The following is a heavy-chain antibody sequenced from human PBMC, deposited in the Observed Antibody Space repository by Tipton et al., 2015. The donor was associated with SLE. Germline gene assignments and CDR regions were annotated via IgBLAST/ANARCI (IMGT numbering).Heavy chain of an antibody. J-gene: IGHJ4*02. CDR1: GFTFSSSG. Sequence: SGFTFSSSGMHWVRQAPGKGLEWVAFIRYDGSNKYFADSVKGRFTISRDNSKNTLYLQMNSLRAEDTAVYYCARVRVGSFDYWGQGTLVTVSS. D-gene: IGHD3-10*01. CDR2: IRYDGSNK. CDR3: ARVRVGSFDY. V-gene: IGHV3-30*02.